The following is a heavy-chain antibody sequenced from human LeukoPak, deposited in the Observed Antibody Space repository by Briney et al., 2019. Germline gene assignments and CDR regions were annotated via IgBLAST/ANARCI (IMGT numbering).Heavy chain of an antibody. CDR3: AKGPQRAVRESVLIDY. CDR2: INGSGGST. Sequence: PGGSLRLSCAASGFTLSSYAMSWGRHAPRAGLEWVSAINGSGGSTYYADSVKGRFTISRDNSKNTLYLQMNSLRAEDTAVYYCAKGPQRAVRESVLIDYWGQGTLVTVSS. V-gene: IGHV3-23*01. CDR1: GFTLSSYA. D-gene: IGHD3-10*01. J-gene: IGHJ4*02.